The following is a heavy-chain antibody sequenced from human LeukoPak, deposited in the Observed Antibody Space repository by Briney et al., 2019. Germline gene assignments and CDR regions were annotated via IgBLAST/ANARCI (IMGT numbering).Heavy chain of an antibody. CDR2: INPSGGST. J-gene: IGHJ3*02. Sequence: ASVKVSCKASGYTFTRYYMHWVRQAPGQGLEWMGIINPSGGSTSYAQKFQGRVTMTRDTSTSTAYMELRSLRSDDTAVYYCARGRGTSGLYDFWSGYYINGAFDIWGQGTMVTVSS. D-gene: IGHD3-3*01. CDR3: ARGRGTSGLYDFWSGYYINGAFDI. CDR1: GYTFTRYY. V-gene: IGHV1-46*01.